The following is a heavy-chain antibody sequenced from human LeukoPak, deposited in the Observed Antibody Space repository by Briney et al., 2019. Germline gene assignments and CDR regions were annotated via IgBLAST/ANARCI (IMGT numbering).Heavy chain of an antibody. Sequence: GRSLRLSCAASGFTFDDYAMHWVRQAPGKGLEWVSGISWNSGSIGYADSVKGRFTISRDNAKNSLYLQMNSLRAEDMALYYCAKGLSSGWLDWFDRWGQGTLVTVSS. D-gene: IGHD6-19*01. CDR1: GFTFDDYA. CDR3: AKGLSSGWLDWFDR. V-gene: IGHV3-9*03. CDR2: ISWNSGSI. J-gene: IGHJ5*02.